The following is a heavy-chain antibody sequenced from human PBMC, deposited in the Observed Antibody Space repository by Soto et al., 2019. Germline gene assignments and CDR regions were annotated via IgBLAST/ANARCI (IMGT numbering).Heavy chain of an antibody. CDR1: GFTFSSHA. CDR3: AATPYDFWSPGQFYFDH. V-gene: IGHV3-23*01. CDR2: ISGSGGTT. Sequence: RLSCRVSGFTFSSHAMSCVRLAPGKGLECVSGISGSGGTTFYAESVKGRFTVSRDNSKNTLYLQMNSLRAEDTAVYYCAATPYDFWSPGQFYFDHWGQGTQVTVSS. J-gene: IGHJ4*02. D-gene: IGHD3-3*01.